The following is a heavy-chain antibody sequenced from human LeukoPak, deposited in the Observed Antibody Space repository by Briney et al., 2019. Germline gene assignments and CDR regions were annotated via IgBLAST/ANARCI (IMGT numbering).Heavy chain of an antibody. J-gene: IGHJ4*02. CDR2: IYPGDSDT. V-gene: IGHV5-51*01. CDR1: GYSFTSYW. Sequence: GESLKISCKGSGYSFTSYWIGWVRQMPGKGLWWMGIIYPGDSDTRYSPSFQGQVTISADKSISTAYLQWSSLKASDTAMYYCARRPLDCSSTSCFDYWGQGTLVTVSS. D-gene: IGHD2-2*01. CDR3: ARRPLDCSSTSCFDY.